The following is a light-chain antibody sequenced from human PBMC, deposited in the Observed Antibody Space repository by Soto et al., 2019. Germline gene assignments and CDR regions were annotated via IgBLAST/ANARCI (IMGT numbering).Light chain of an antibody. CDR1: QSISSW. Sequence: DIQMTQSPSTLPASVGDRVTFICRASQSISSWLAWYQQKPGKAPKLLLYDASTLQSGVPSTFSGSGSGTDFTLTISRLHPDDFATYYCQRYNTYPWTFGQGTKVDIK. CDR3: QRYNTYPWT. J-gene: IGKJ1*01. V-gene: IGKV1-5*02. CDR2: DAS.